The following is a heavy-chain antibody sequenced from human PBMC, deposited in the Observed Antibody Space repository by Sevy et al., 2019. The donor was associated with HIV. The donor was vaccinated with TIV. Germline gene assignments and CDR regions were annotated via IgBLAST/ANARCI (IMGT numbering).Heavy chain of an antibody. CDR3: ARGGSGDYYYYGVDV. CDR1: GFTFRDFG. V-gene: IGHV3-30*03. D-gene: IGHD3-10*01. CDR2: VSYGGRSK. J-gene: IGHJ6*02. Sequence: GSLRPLRVGPGFTFRDFGVHLPRQAPGKGLELLSVVSYGGRSKYYVDSVKGRFIVSRDNSKNTLYLQMNSLRTEDTAVYYCARGGSGDYYYYGVDVWGQGTTVTVSS.